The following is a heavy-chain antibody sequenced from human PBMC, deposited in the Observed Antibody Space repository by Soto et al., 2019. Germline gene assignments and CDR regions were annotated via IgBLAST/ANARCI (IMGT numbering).Heavy chain of an antibody. CDR3: ATSTPGLRYFAWLLSGGTKVPTSEPTWFDP. Sequence: PGGSLRLSCAASGFNFSSYWMSWFRLAPGKGLEWVANIKQDGSEKYYVDSVKGRFTISRDNAKNSLYLQMNSLRAEDMAVYYCATSTPGLRYFAWLLSGGTKVPTSEPTWFDPWGEGT. CDR1: GFNFSSYW. D-gene: IGHD3-9*01. J-gene: IGHJ5*02. V-gene: IGHV3-7*02. CDR2: IKQDGSEK.